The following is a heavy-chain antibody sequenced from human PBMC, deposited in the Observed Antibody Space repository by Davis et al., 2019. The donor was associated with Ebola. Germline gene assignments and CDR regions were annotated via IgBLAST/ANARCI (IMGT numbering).Heavy chain of an antibody. CDR1: VITFSSYA. CDR2: ISGSGGST. Sequence: GESLKISCTDSVITFSSYAMTWVRQAPGKGLEWVSAISGSGGSTYYADSVKGRFTISRDNSKKTLYLQMNSLRAEDTAVYYCARDALGLLIFGYFDYWGQGTLVTVSS. CDR3: ARDALGLLIFGYFDY. J-gene: IGHJ4*02. D-gene: IGHD3-3*01. V-gene: IGHV3-23*01.